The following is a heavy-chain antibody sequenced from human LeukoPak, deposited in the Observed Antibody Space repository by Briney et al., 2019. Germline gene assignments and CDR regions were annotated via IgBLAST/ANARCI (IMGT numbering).Heavy chain of an antibody. CDR1: GYTFTGYY. Sequence: ASVKVPCKASGYTFTGYYMHWVRQAPGQGLEWMGWINPNSGGTNYAQKFQGRVTMTRDTSISTAYMELSRLRSDDTAVYYCARNVQAAILDAFDIWGRGTMVTVSS. D-gene: IGHD2-2*02. CDR2: INPNSGGT. V-gene: IGHV1-2*02. J-gene: IGHJ3*02. CDR3: ARNVQAAILDAFDI.